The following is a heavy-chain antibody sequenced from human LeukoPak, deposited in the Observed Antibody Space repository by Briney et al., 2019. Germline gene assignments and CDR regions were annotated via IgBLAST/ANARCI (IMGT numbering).Heavy chain of an antibody. Sequence: GGSLRLSCEASGFTFNTFGMNWVRQAPGKGLEWVAAISNTATFIYYADSLKGRFTISRDNAKGSLYLQMNSLRAEDTAVYYCARRYCSDGSCFVDYWGQGTLVTVSS. D-gene: IGHD2-15*01. V-gene: IGHV3-21*01. CDR3: ARRYCSDGSCFVDY. J-gene: IGHJ4*02. CDR1: GFTFNTFG. CDR2: ISNTATFI.